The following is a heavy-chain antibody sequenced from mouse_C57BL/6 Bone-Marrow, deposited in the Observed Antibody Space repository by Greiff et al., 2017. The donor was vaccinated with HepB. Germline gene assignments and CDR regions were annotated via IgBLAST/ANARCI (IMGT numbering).Heavy chain of an antibody. D-gene: IGHD1-1*01. Sequence: QVQLQQSGAELVKPGASVKLSCKASGYTFTSYWMQWVKQRPGQGLEWIGEIDPSDSYINYNQKFKGKATLTVDTSSSTAYMQLSSLTSEDSAVYYCARRASLLSWVAYGGRGTRVTVTA. CDR1: GYTFTSYW. CDR2: IDPSDSYI. J-gene: IGHJ3*01. V-gene: IGHV1-50*01. CDR3: ARRASLLSWVAY.